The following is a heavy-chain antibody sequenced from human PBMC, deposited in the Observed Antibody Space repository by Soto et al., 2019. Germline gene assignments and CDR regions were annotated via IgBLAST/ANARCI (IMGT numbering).Heavy chain of an antibody. D-gene: IGHD3-3*01. V-gene: IGHV1-46*01. CDR3: ARADTIFGVVMSYYFDD. J-gene: IGHJ4*02. CDR2: INPSGGST. CDR1: GYTFTSYY. Sequence: ASVKVSCKASGYTFTSYYMHWVRQAPGQGLEWMGIINPSGGSTSYAQKFQGRVTMTGDTSTSTVYMELSSLRSEDTAVYYCARADTIFGVVMSYYFDDWGQGTLVTVSS.